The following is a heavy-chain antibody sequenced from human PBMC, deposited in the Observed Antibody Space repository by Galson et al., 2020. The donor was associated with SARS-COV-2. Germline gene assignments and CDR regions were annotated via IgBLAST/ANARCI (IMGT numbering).Heavy chain of an antibody. V-gene: IGHV1-18*04. J-gene: IGHJ6*02. D-gene: IGHD2-15*01. CDR1: GYTFTSYG. CDR3: ARGIVVVVAATGIHYYYYGMDV. Sequence: ASVKVSCKASGYTFTSYGISWVRQPPGQGLEWMGWISAYNGNTNYAQKLQGRVTMTTDTSTSTAYMELRSLRSDDTAVYYCARGIVVVVAATGIHYYYYGMDVWGQGTTVTVSS. CDR2: ISAYNGNT.